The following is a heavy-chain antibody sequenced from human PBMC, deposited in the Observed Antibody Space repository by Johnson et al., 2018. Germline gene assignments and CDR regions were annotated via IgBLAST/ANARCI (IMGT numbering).Heavy chain of an antibody. D-gene: IGHD2-2*01. V-gene: IGHV1-69*12. J-gene: IGHJ6*01. CDR1: GGTFSSYA. CDR3: ASLYCSSTSCYPTYGMDV. CDR2: IIPIFGTA. Sequence: QVQLVQSGAEVKKPGSSVKVSCKASGGTFSSYAISWVRQAPGQGLEWMGGIIPIFGTANYAQKFQGRVTITADESTSTAYMELRSRGSEDTAVYYCASLYCSSTSCYPTYGMDVWGQGTTVTVSS.